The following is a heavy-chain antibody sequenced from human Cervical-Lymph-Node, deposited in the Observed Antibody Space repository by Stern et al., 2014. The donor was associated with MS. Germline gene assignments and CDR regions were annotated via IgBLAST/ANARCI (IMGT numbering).Heavy chain of an antibody. V-gene: IGHV2-26*01. CDR1: GFSLSNARMG. CDR2: IFLNDRK. Sequence: QITLKESGPVLVKPTETLTLTCTVSGFSLSNARMGVSWIRQPPGKALEWLAHIFLNDRKSYSTSLKSRLTISKDTSKSQVVLTMTNMDPVDTATYYCARIAPGEVGSSWPYYYYYYGMDVWGQGTTVTVSS. CDR3: ARIAPGEVGSSWPYYYYYYGMDV. J-gene: IGHJ6*02. D-gene: IGHD6-13*01.